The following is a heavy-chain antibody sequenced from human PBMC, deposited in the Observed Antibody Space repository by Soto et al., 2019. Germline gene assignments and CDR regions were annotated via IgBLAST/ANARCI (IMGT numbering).Heavy chain of an antibody. CDR1: GGTFSSYA. CDR2: IIPIFGTA. Sequence: SVKVSCKASGGTFSSYAISWVRQASGQGLEWMGGIIPIFGTANYAQKFQGRVTITADESTSTAYMELSSLRSEDTAVYYCARWSRDSSGYLFPFGDAFDTWGQGTMVTVSS. D-gene: IGHD3-22*01. CDR3: ARWSRDSSGYLFPFGDAFDT. J-gene: IGHJ3*02. V-gene: IGHV1-69*13.